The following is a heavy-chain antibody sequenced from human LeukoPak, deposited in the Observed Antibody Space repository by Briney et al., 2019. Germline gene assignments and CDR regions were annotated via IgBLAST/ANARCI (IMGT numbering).Heavy chain of an antibody. J-gene: IGHJ3*02. CDR3: AREWDLDAFDI. V-gene: IGHV3-21*01. Sequence: GGSLRLSCAASGFTFSSYSMNWVRQAPGKGLEWVSSISSSSSYIYYADSVKGRFTIPRDNAKNSLYLQMNSLRAEDTAVYYCAREWDLDAFDIWGQGTMVTVSS. CDR2: ISSSSSYI. D-gene: IGHD1-26*01. CDR1: GFTFSSYS.